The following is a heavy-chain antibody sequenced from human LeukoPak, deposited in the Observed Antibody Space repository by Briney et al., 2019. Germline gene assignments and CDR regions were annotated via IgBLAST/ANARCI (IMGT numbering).Heavy chain of an antibody. CDR3: ARVAGTHNYDFWSGYRYYFDY. D-gene: IGHD3-3*01. CDR1: GGSISSGDYY. Sequence: SETLSLTCTVSGGSISSGDYYWSWIRQPPGKGLEWIGYIYYSGSTYYNPSLKSRITISVDTSKNQFSLKLSSVTAADTAVYYCARVAGTHNYDFWSGYRYYFDYWGQGTLVTVSS. CDR2: IYYSGST. V-gene: IGHV4-30-4*08. J-gene: IGHJ4*02.